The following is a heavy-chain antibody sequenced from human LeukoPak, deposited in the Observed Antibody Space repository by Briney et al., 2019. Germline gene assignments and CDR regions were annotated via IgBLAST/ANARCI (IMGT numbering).Heavy chain of an antibody. CDR1: GFTFSHYA. D-gene: IGHD3-22*01. CDR2: ISTTHNT. CDR3: AKDLDSTGSWPPEYFQH. J-gene: IGHJ1*01. V-gene: IGHV3-23*01. Sequence: PGGSLRLSCVASGFTFSHYAMSWVRQAPGKGLEWVSLISTTHNTHYADSVKGRFTISRDNSKNTLYLQMNSLRADDTAVYYCAKDLDSTGSWPPEYFQHWGQGTLVTVSS.